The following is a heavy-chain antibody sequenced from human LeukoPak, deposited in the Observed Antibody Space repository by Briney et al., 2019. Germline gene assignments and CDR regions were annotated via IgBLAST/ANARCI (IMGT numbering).Heavy chain of an antibody. D-gene: IGHD4-11*01. CDR1: GFTFSSYA. Sequence: PGGSLRLSCAASGFTFSSYAMSWVRQAPGKGREWVSAISGSGGSTYYADSVKGRFTISRDNSKNTLYLQMNSLRAEDTAVYYCAKPDDYSNYFDYWGQGTLVTVSS. CDR2: ISGSGGST. V-gene: IGHV3-23*01. J-gene: IGHJ4*02. CDR3: AKPDDYSNYFDY.